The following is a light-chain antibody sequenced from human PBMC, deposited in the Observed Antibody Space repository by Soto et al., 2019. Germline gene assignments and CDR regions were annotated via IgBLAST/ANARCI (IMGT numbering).Light chain of an antibody. CDR1: QNINEK. Sequence: EIVMTQSPATLSVSPGERATLSCRASQNINEKVAWFQQKPGQPPRLLIIDASVTASGVPARFRGSGSGTDFTLTISSLRSEDFAVYYCQQYNDWSPFTFGPGTKVDMK. J-gene: IGKJ3*01. CDR2: DAS. V-gene: IGKV3-15*01. CDR3: QQYNDWSPFT.